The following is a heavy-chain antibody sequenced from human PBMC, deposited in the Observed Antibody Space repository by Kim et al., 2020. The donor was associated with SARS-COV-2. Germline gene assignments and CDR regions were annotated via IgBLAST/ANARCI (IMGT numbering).Heavy chain of an antibody. Sequence: GGSLRLSCAASGFTFSSYGMHWVRQAPGKGLEWVAVIWYDGSNKYYADSVKGRFTISRDNSKNTLYLQMNSLRAEDTAVYYCASDPSSTWIQNDYWGQGTLVTVSS. V-gene: IGHV3-33*01. CDR2: IWYDGSNK. D-gene: IGHD6-13*01. CDR3: ASDPSSTWIQNDY. CDR1: GFTFSSYG. J-gene: IGHJ4*02.